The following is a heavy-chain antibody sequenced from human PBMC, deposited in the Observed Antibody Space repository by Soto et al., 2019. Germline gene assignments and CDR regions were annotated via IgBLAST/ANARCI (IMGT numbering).Heavy chain of an antibody. CDR1: GFPFSSYS. J-gene: IGHJ4*02. Sequence: GGSLRLSCAASGFPFSSYSMNWVRQAPGKGLEWVSSISSSSSYIYYADSVKGRFTISRDNAKNSLYLQMNSLRAEDTAVYYCASALWQQLYGYWGQGTLVTVSS. CDR2: ISSSSSYI. V-gene: IGHV3-21*01. D-gene: IGHD6-13*01. CDR3: ASALWQQLYGY.